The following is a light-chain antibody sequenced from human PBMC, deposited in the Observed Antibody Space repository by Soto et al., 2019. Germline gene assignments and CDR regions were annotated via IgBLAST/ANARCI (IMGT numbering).Light chain of an antibody. V-gene: IGLV2-14*01. Sequence: QSALTQPASVSGSPGQSITISCTGSSSDIGAYNYVSWFQQYPGKAPKLIISEVSNRPSGGSNRFSGSKSGTAASLTISGLQTEDEADYFCFSFTTDWTHVFGTGTKV. J-gene: IGLJ1*01. CDR2: EVS. CDR3: FSFTTDWTHV. CDR1: SSDIGAYNY.